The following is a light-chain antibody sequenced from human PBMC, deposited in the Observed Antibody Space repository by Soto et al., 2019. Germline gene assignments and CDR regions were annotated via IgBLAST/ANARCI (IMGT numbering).Light chain of an antibody. J-gene: IGLJ2*01. Sequence: QSALTQPASVSGSPGQSITISCTGTSSDVGGYEFVSWYQQRPGKAPKLVIYDVTYRPSGVSDRFSGSKSGNTASLTISGLEAEDEDDYYCSSYTPTIFIFGGGTKLTVL. CDR2: DVT. CDR3: SSYTPTIFI. V-gene: IGLV2-14*01. CDR1: SSDVGGYEF.